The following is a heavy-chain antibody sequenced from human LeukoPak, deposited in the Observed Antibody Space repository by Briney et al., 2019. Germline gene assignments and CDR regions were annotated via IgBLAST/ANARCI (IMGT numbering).Heavy chain of an antibody. Sequence: SETLSLTCTVSGGSISSYYWSWIRQPPGKGLEWIGYIYYSGSTNYNPSLKSRVTISVDTSKNQFSLKLSSVTAADTAVYYCARRQYDFWSGYQYYFDYWGQGTLVTVSS. CDR1: GGSISSYY. J-gene: IGHJ4*02. CDR2: IYYSGST. CDR3: ARRQYDFWSGYQYYFDY. D-gene: IGHD3-3*01. V-gene: IGHV4-59*01.